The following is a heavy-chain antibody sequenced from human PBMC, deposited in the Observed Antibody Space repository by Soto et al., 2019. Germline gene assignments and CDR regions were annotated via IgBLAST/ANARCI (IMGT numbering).Heavy chain of an antibody. CDR1: GSSISTDFY. CDR2: IYHSGTT. CDR3: ARIGRESKTFHSWFDP. J-gene: IGHJ5*02. Sequence: PSETLSLTCVVSGSSISTDFYWGWIRQAPGKALEWIGSIYHSGTTYYNPSLRSRLTISVDTSNNQFSLMLRSVTAADTAVYHCARIGRESKTFHSWFDPWGQGSLVTVSS. D-gene: IGHD1-1*01. V-gene: IGHV4-38-2*01.